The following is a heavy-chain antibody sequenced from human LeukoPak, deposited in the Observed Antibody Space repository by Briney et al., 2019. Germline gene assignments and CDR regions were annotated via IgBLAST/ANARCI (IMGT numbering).Heavy chain of an antibody. V-gene: IGHV1-69*04. J-gene: IGHJ1*01. CDR2: IIPILGIA. Sequence: SVKVSCRASGGTFSSYAIIWVRQAPGQGLEWMGRIIPILGIANYAQKFQGRVTITADKSTSTAYMELSSLRSEDTAVYYCARDGDPRTHWGQGTLVTVSS. CDR1: GGTFSSYA. CDR3: ARDGDPRTH. D-gene: IGHD2-21*01.